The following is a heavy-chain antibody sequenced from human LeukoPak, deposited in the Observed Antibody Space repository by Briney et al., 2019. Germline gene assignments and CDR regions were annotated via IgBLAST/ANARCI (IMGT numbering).Heavy chain of an antibody. D-gene: IGHD3-22*01. Sequence: SVKVSCKASGGTFSSYAISWVRQAPGQGLEWMGRIIPILGIANYAQKFQGRVTITADKSTSTAYMELSSLRSEDTAVYYCAREEDYYYDSSGYYTYYYYGMDVWGRGTTVTVSS. V-gene: IGHV1-69*04. CDR2: IIPILGIA. J-gene: IGHJ6*02. CDR1: GGTFSSYA. CDR3: AREEDYYYDSSGYYTYYYYGMDV.